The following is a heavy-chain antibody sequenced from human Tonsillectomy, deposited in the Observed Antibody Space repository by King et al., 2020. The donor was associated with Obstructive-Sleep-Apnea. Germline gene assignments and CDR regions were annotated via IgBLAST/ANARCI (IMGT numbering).Heavy chain of an antibody. CDR1: GGSISSYY. Sequence: QLQESGPGLVKPSETLSLTCTVSGGSISSYYWSWIRQPPGKGLEWIGYIYYSGSTNYNPSLKRRVTISVDTAKNQFSLKLSTVTAADTAVYYCARLGTSYYFDYWGQGTLVTVSS. CDR3: ARLGTSYYFDY. D-gene: IGHD6-6*01. V-gene: IGHV4-59*08. CDR2: IYYSGST. J-gene: IGHJ4*02.